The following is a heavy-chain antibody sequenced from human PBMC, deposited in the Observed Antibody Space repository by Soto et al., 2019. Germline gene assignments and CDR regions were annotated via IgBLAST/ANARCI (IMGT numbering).Heavy chain of an antibody. V-gene: IGHV4-61*08. CDR3: ASLSITMVRGVINNWFDP. J-gene: IGHJ5*02. D-gene: IGHD3-10*01. Sequence: PWETLSLTCAVSGGSISSGGYSWSWIRQPPGKGLEWIGYIYYSGSTNYNPSLKSRVTISVDTSKNQFSLKLSSVTAADTAVYYCASLSITMVRGVINNWFDPWGQGTLVTVSP. CDR1: GGSISSGGYS. CDR2: IYYSGST.